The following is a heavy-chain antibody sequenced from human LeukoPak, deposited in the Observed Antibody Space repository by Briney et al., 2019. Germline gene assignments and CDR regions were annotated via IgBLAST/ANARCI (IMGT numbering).Heavy chain of an antibody. CDR3: ARGGVVVTGDY. CDR2: ISSNGGST. D-gene: IGHD3-22*01. J-gene: IGHJ4*02. V-gene: IGHV3-64*01. CDR1: GFTFSSYA. Sequence: PGGSLRLSCAASGFTFSSYAMHWVRQAPGKGLEYVSAISSNGGSTYYANSVKGRSTISRDNSKNTLYLQMGSLRAEDMAVYYWARGGVVVTGDYWGQGTLVTVSS.